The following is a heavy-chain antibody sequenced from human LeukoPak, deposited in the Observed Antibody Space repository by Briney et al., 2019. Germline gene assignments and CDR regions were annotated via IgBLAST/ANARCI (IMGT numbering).Heavy chain of an antibody. Sequence: GGSLRLSCAASGFTFSSYGMSWVRQAPGKGLECVSAISGSGGSTYYADSVKGRFTISRDNSKNTLYLQMNSLRAEDTAVYYCAKGGGYSYYYYYYMDVWGKGTTVTISS. D-gene: IGHD2-21*01. CDR1: GFTFSSYG. J-gene: IGHJ6*03. CDR2: ISGSGGST. V-gene: IGHV3-23*01. CDR3: AKGGGYSYYYYYYMDV.